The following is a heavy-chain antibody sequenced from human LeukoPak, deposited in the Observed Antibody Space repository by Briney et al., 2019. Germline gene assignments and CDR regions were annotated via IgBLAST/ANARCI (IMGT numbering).Heavy chain of an antibody. V-gene: IGHV3-74*01. D-gene: IGHD2-21*02. Sequence: GGSLRLSCAASGFTFSKHWMHWVRQVPGKGLVWVSRINSDGSSTSYADSVKGRFTISRDNAKNTLYLQMNSLRAEDTAVHYCARDPAFPCGGDCYFDYWGQGTLVTVSS. CDR3: ARDPAFPCGGDCYFDY. J-gene: IGHJ4*02. CDR1: GFTFSKHW. CDR2: INSDGSST.